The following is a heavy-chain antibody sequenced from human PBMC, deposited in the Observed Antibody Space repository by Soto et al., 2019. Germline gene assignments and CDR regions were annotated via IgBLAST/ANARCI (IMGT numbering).Heavy chain of an antibody. CDR2: VILLIGKV. CDR1: GGSFTSFS. D-gene: IGHD3-10*01. Sequence: LEQSGAEVRSPGSSVTISCKASGGSFTSFSIDWVRQAPGEGLEWIGGVILLIGKVRYSPTFQNRVTMTTDESANTAFLHLRRLTSDDTAVYFCGRGVTIFGSAPRDLPPDVWGQGTALIVSS. J-gene: IGHJ6*02. V-gene: IGHV1-69*05. CDR3: GRGVTIFGSAPRDLPPDV.